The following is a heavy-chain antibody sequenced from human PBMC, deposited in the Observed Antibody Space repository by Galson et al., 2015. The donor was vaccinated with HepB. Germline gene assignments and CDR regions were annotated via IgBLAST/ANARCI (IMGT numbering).Heavy chain of an antibody. V-gene: IGHV1-46*04. Sequence: SVKVSCKASGYTFTSYYMHWVRQAPGQGLEWMGIINPSGGSTSYAQKLQGRVTMTRDTSTSTVYMELSSLRSEDTAVYYCARDQSFGGRYGGPYGMDVWGQGTTVTVSS. J-gene: IGHJ6*02. CDR1: GYTFTSYY. D-gene: IGHD1-26*01. CDR3: ARDQSFGGRYGGPYGMDV. CDR2: INPSGGST.